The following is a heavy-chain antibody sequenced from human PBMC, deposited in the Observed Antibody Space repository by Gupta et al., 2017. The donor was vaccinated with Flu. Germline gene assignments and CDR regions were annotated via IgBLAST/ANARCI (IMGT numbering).Heavy chain of an antibody. CDR3: ARGLQLLYGRRAPFDY. CDR1: GGYFRGYD. CDR2: INHSGST. Sequence: QVQLEQRGARLLKNSQPLSLTCPVYGGYFRGYDWGWSRQPRGKGLEWIGEINHSGSTNYNPSLKSRVTISVDTSQNQFSLKLSSVTAADTAVYYCARGLQLLYGRRAPFDYWGQGTLVTVSS. V-gene: IGHV4-34*01. J-gene: IGHJ4*02. D-gene: IGHD2-2*02.